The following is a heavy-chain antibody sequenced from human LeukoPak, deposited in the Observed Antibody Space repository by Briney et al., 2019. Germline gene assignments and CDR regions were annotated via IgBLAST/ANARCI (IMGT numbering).Heavy chain of an antibody. CDR1: GFTINAYW. CDR2: INGDGSTT. D-gene: IGHD6-19*01. J-gene: IGHJ5*01. V-gene: IGHV3-74*01. CDR3: AKPVSGGLAVTADWFHP. Sequence: GGSLRLSCAASGFTINAYWMHWVRQVPGKGLVWVSRINGDGSTTSYADTVKGRFTISRDNSKNTLYLQVNTLRADDTATYYCAKPVSGGLAVTADWFHPWGQGTLVVVSS.